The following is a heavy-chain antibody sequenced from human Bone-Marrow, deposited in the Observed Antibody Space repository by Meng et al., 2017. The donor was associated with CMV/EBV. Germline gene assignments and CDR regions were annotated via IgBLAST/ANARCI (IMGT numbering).Heavy chain of an antibody. Sequence: GGSLRLSCAASGFSFSSYGMHWVRQAPGKGLEWVAFIRSDGSDDHYADSVKGRFTITRDNSKNTLHLQMNSLRAEDTAVYYCAREAIAARNDKDYWGQGTLVTVSS. V-gene: IGHV3-30*02. CDR2: IRSDGSDD. CDR1: GFSFSSYG. CDR3: AREAIAARNDKDY. D-gene: IGHD6-13*01. J-gene: IGHJ4*02.